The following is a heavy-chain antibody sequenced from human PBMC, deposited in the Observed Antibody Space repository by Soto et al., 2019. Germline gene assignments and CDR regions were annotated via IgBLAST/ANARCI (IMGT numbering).Heavy chain of an antibody. J-gene: IGHJ6*02. D-gene: IGHD2-15*01. CDR2: IIPIFGTA. V-gene: IGHV1-69*01. CDR1: GGTFSSYA. CDR3: ARGEQLNNVVLVAAIPSYYYYGMDV. Sequence: QVQLVQSGAEVKKPGSSVKVSCKASGGTFSSYAISWVRQAPGQGLEWMGGIIPIFGTANYAQKFQGRVTITADESTSTAYMELTSLRSEDTAVYYCARGEQLNNVVLVAAIPSYYYYGMDVWGQGTTVTGSS.